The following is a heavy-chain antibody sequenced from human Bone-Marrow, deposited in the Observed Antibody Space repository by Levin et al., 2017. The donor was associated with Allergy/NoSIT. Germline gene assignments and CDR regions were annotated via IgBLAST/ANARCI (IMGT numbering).Heavy chain of an antibody. CDR1: GGSLRSGSYY. D-gene: IGHD2-2*01. CDR2: MSTSGSS. J-gene: IGHJ3*02. Sequence: SQTLSLTCTVSGGSLRSGSYYWSWIRQPAGKGLEWIGRMSTSGSSNYNPSLSSRVTISVDTSKNQFSLNLNSVTAADTAVYYCARLLVPAAIGAFDIWGQGTVVTVSS. CDR3: ARLLVPAAIGAFDI. V-gene: IGHV4-61*02.